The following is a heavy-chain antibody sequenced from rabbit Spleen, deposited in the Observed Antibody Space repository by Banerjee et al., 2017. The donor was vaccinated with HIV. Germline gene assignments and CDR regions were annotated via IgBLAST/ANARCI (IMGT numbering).Heavy chain of an antibody. Sequence: QEQLEESGGDLVKPEGSLTLTCTASRFSFSSGYWISWVRQAPGKGLEWIGCIYTVSGSAYYATWAKGRFTISKTSSTTVTLQMTSLTAADTATYFCAGDHAISGYRFNLWGPGTLVTVS. D-gene: IGHD1-1*01. J-gene: IGHJ4*01. CDR3: AGDHAISGYRFNL. V-gene: IGHV1S45*01. CDR2: IYTVSGSA. CDR1: RFSFSSGYW.